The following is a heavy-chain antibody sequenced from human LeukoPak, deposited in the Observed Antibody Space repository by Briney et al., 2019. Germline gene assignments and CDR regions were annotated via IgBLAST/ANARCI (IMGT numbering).Heavy chain of an antibody. CDR3: ARGGPTTYYYDSSGPNDY. CDR2: MNPNSGNT. Sequence: GASVKVSCKASGYTFTSYDINWVRQATGQGLEWMGWMNPNSGNTGYAQKFQGRVTMTRNTSISTAYMELSSLRSEDTAVYYCARGGPTTYYYDSSGPNDYWGQGTLVTVSS. J-gene: IGHJ4*02. V-gene: IGHV1-8*01. CDR1: GYTFTSYD. D-gene: IGHD3-22*01.